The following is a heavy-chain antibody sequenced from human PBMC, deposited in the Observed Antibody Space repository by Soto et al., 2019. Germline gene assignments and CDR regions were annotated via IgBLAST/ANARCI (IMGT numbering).Heavy chain of an antibody. Sequence: ASVKVSCKASRYTFTAYYIHWVRQAPGQGLEWMGWINPNSGDTNYAQKFQGRVTMTRDTSLTTAYMELSRLRSDDTAMYYCARLLGCSSTSCSTVGIPWFDPWGQGTLVTVSS. CDR1: RYTFTAYY. J-gene: IGHJ5*02. D-gene: IGHD2-2*02. CDR3: ARLLGCSSTSCSTVGIPWFDP. V-gene: IGHV1-2*02. CDR2: INPNSGDT.